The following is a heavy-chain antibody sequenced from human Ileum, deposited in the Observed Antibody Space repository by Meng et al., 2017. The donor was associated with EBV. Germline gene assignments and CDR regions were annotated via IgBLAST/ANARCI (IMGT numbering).Heavy chain of an antibody. J-gene: IGHJ4*02. Sequence: QLRLGAAGPALVKPSETLSLTCTVSGGSIKTDSYWGWIRQPPGKGLEWIGSIFHRGCAYDNPSLKSRVSISVHTSENYFSLNLRSVTAADTAVYYCARAPSTSSTRTFDYWGQGTLVTVSS. CDR3: ARAPSTSSTRTFDY. CDR1: GGSIKTDSY. V-gene: IGHV4-38-2*02. CDR2: IFHRGCA. D-gene: IGHD5/OR15-5a*01.